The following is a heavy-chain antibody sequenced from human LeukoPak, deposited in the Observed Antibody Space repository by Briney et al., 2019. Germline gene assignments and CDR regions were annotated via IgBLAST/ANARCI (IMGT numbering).Heavy chain of an antibody. CDR2: IKQDGSEK. J-gene: IGHJ4*02. V-gene: IGHV3-7*01. CDR3: ARDRCSGTSCHNFDY. D-gene: IGHD2-2*02. Sequence: GGSLRLSXAASGFTFSSYWMSWVRQAPGKGLEWVANIKQDGSEKYYVDSVKGRFTISRDNAKNSLYLQMNSLRAEDTAVYYCARDRCSGTSCHNFDYWGQGTLVTVSS. CDR1: GFTFSSYW.